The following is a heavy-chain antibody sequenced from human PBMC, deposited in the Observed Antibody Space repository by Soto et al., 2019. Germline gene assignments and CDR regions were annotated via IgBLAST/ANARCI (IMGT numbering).Heavy chain of an antibody. CDR2: IIPIFGTA. CDR1: GGTFSSYA. J-gene: IGHJ5*02. CDR3: AGVPGVFQWLRENWFDP. Sequence: ASVKVSCKASGGTFSSYAISWVRQAPGQGLEWMGGIIPIFGTANYAQKFQGRVTITADKSTSTAYMELSSLRSEDTAVYYCAGVPGVFQWLRENWFDPWGQGTLVTVSS. V-gene: IGHV1-69*06. D-gene: IGHD5-12*01.